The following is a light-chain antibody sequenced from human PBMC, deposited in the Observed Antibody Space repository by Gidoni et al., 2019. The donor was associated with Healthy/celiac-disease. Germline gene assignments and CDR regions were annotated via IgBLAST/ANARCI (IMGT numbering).Light chain of an antibody. CDR1: QSVSSN. CDR2: GAS. V-gene: IGKV3-15*01. Sequence: EIVMTQSPATLSVSPGERATLSCRASQSVSSNLAWYQQKPLQAPRLLIYGASTRATGIPARFSGSGSGTEFTLTISSLQSEDFAVYYCQQYNNWPPYTFGQGTKLEIK. CDR3: QQYNNWPPYT. J-gene: IGKJ2*01.